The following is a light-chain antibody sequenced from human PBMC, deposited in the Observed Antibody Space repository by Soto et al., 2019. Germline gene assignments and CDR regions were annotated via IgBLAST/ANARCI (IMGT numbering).Light chain of an antibody. J-gene: IGLJ1*01. CDR2: GSD. V-gene: IGLV1-40*01. CDR3: QSYDSNLSEV. CDR1: GSNIGAGYG. Sequence: QSVTRPATSVPGAPRQTVTISSTGSGSNIGAGYGVQWYQQLPGTAPRLLIYGSDDRPSGVPDRFSASVSGNSASLAITGLQTEDEAVYCWQSYDSNLSEVFGPGTKVTVL.